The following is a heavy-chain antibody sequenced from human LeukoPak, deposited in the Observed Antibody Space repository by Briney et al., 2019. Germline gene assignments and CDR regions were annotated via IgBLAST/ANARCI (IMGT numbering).Heavy chain of an antibody. CDR2: IYYSGST. J-gene: IGHJ4*02. CDR3: ARTRPNYYGSGSTLYDY. D-gene: IGHD3-10*01. CDR1: GGSISSSSYY. Sequence: SETLSLTCTVSGGSISSSSYYWGWIRQPPGKGLEWIGSIYYSGSTYYNPSLKSRVTISVDTSKNQFSLKLSSETAADTAVYYCARTRPNYYGSGSTLYDYWGQGTLVTVSS. V-gene: IGHV4-39*01.